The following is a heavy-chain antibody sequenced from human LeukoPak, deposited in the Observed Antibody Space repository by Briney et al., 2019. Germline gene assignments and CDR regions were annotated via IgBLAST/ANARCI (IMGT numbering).Heavy chain of an antibody. Sequence: GGSLRLSCAASGFTVSSNYMNWVRQAPGKGLEWVSVIYSGGSTYYSDSVKGRFTISRDNSKNTVYLQMNSLRTEDTALYYCASFSGSTDYWGQGTLVTVSS. D-gene: IGHD1-26*01. CDR3: ASFSGSTDY. CDR1: GFTVSSNY. V-gene: IGHV3-53*05. J-gene: IGHJ4*02. CDR2: IYSGGST.